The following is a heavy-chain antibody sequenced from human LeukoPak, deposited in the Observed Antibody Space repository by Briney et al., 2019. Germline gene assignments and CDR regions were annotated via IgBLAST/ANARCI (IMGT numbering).Heavy chain of an antibody. D-gene: IGHD6-19*01. Sequence: SGGSLRLSCAASGFTFSSYWMHWVRQAPGKGLVWVSRTNTDGSSTIYADSVKGRFTTSRDNAKNTLYLQMNSLRAEDTAVYYCAKDTGSYSSGWYFDYWGQGTLVTVSS. J-gene: IGHJ4*02. CDR1: GFTFSSYW. CDR2: TNTDGSST. CDR3: AKDTGSYSSGWYFDY. V-gene: IGHV3-74*01.